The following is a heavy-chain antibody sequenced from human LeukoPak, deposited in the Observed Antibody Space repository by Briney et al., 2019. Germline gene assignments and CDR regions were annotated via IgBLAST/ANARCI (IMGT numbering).Heavy chain of an antibody. Sequence: GESLKISCKGSGYDSTNYWIGWVRQMPGKGLEWMGIIYPGDSDTRYSPSFQGQVTFSADKSINTAYLQWTSLKASDTAVYYCARQYYGDYYYDYWGQGTLVTVSS. D-gene: IGHD4-17*01. J-gene: IGHJ4*02. CDR2: IYPGDSDT. CDR1: GYDSTNYW. CDR3: ARQYYGDYYYDY. V-gene: IGHV5-51*01.